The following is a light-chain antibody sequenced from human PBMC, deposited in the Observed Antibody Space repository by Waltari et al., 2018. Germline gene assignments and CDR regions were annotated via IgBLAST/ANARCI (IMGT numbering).Light chain of an antibody. V-gene: IGKV2-30*01. Sequence: DVVMTQSPLSLPVTLGQPASISCRASQSLVFSGGDTYLNWLHQRPGQSPWRIIYKFSNRDSGVPDRFSGSGSATDFTLIISRVEAEDVGVYYCMQGTHWPPTFGQGTKVEIK. CDR3: MQGTHWPPT. CDR1: QSLVFSGGDTY. J-gene: IGKJ1*01. CDR2: KFS.